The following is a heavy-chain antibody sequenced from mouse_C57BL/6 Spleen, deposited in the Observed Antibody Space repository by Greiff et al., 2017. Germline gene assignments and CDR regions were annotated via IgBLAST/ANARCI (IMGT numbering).Heavy chain of an antibody. V-gene: IGHV1-55*01. CDR1: GYTFTNYW. Sequence: QVQLQQPGAELVKPGTSVKMSCKASGYTFTNYWLTWVKQRPGQGLEWIGDIYPGSGRTNYNEKFTNKATLTVDTSSSTAYRQLSSLTSEDSAVYYCAKFATFYFDYWGQGTTLTVSS. J-gene: IGHJ2*01. CDR2: IYPGSGRT. CDR3: AKFATFYFDY. D-gene: IGHD6-1*01.